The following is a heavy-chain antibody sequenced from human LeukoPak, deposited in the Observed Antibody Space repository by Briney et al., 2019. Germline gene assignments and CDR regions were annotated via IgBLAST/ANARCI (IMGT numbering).Heavy chain of an antibody. CDR3: GRDPHWGAIDY. Sequence: GESLRLSCVASGFRFSTSWITWVRQDPGKGRGLVADINQGASQTYYVDSVKGRFTISRDDAKNSLFLQMNSLRAEDTAIYYCGRDPHWGAIDYWGQGALVSVSS. V-gene: IGHV3-7*01. D-gene: IGHD7-27*01. CDR1: GFRFSTSW. J-gene: IGHJ4*02. CDR2: INQGASQT.